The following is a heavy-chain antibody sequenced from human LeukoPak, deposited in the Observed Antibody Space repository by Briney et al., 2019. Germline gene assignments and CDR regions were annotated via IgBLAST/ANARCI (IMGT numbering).Heavy chain of an antibody. V-gene: IGHV3-53*01. CDR3: ASDFGEYYYYGMDV. Sequence: GGSLRLSCAASGFTVSSNYMSWVRQAPGKGLEWVSVIYSGGSTYYADSVKGRFIISRDNSKNTLYLQMNSLRAEDTAVYYCASDFGEYYYYGMDVWGQGTTVTVSS. J-gene: IGHJ6*02. D-gene: IGHD3-10*01. CDR1: GFTVSSNY. CDR2: IYSGGST.